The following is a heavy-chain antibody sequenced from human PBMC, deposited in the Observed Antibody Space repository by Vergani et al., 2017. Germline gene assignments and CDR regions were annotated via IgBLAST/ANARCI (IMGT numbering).Heavy chain of an antibody. V-gene: IGHV1-46*01. J-gene: IGHJ4*02. CDR2: INPSGGST. CDR3: ARTLRDYDYVWGRYREGFDY. Sequence: QVQLVQSGAEVKKPGASVKVSCKASGYTFTSYYMHWVRQAPGQGLEWMGIINPSGGSTSYAQKFQGRVTMTRDTSTSTVYMELSSLRSEDTAVYYCARTLRDYDYVWGRYREGFDYWGQGTLVTVSS. CDR1: GYTFTSYY. D-gene: IGHD3-16*02.